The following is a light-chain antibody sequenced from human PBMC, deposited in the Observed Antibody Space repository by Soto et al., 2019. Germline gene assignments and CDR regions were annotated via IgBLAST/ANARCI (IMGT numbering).Light chain of an antibody. V-gene: IGLV2-14*01. J-gene: IGLJ1*01. CDR3: SSYTSSSTLYV. CDR1: SSDVGGYNY. CDR2: DVS. Sequence: QSALTQPASVSGARGQSITIACTGTSSDVGGYNYVSWYQQHPGKAPKLMIYDVSNRPSGVSNRFSGSKSGNTASLTISGLQAEDESDYYCSSYTSSSTLYVFGTGT.